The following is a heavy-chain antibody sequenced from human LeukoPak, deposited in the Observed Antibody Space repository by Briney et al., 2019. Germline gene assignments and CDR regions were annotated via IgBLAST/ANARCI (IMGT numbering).Heavy chain of an antibody. D-gene: IGHD1-26*01. V-gene: IGHV3-48*01. CDR2: ISSTSSMI. CDR1: GFSFSSYT. CDR3: ARGGGSAYDM. J-gene: IGHJ3*02. Sequence: PGGSLRLSCAASGFSFSSYTMNWVRQGPGKGLEWVSYISSTSSMIYYADSVKGRFTVSRDNAKNSLYLQMNSLRAEDTAVYYCARGGGSAYDMWGQGTMVTVS.